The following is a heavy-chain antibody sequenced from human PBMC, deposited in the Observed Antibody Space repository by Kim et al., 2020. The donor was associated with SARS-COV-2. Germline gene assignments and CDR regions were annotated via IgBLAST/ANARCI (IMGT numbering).Heavy chain of an antibody. V-gene: IGHV4-34*01. D-gene: IGHD3-16*01. CDR1: GGSFSGYY. CDR2: INHSGST. Sequence: SETLSLTCAVYGGSFSGYYWSWIRQPPGKGLEWIGEINHSGSTNYNPSLKSRVTISVDTSKNQFPLKLSSVTAADTAVYYCARGIKDVGGALNWFDPWGQGTLVTVSS. CDR3: ARGIKDVGGALNWFDP. J-gene: IGHJ5*02.